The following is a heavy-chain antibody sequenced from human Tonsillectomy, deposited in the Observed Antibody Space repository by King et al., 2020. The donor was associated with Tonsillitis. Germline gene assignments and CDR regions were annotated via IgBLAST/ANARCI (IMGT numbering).Heavy chain of an antibody. V-gene: IGHV4-39*01. D-gene: IGHD4-23*01. CDR2: IYYSGST. J-gene: IGHJ4*02. CDR3: ARGTTVVTPLDY. Sequence: PLPESGTGLVMPSETLSLTCSVSGGSISSSSYYWGWIRQPPGKGLEWIGFIYYSGSTYYNPSLKSRVTISVDTSKNQFSLKLSSVTAADTAVYYCARGTTVVTPLDYWGQGTLVTVSS. CDR1: GGSISSSSYY.